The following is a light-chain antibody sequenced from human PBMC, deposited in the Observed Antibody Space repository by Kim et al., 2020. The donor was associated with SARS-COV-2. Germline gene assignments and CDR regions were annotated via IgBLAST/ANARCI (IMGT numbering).Light chain of an antibody. V-gene: IGKV3-15*01. CDR2: TAS. CDR3: QQYYDWPWT. CDR1: QSISTN. J-gene: IGKJ1*01. Sequence: EIVMTQSPATLSVSPGEGVTLSCRASQSISTNLGWYQQKPGQAPRLLIYTASTRATGIPARFSVSGSGTEFTLTISSLQSEDFAVYCCQQYYDWPWTFGQGTKVDIK.